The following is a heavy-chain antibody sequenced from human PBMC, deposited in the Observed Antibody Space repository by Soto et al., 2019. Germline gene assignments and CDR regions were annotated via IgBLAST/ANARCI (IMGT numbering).Heavy chain of an antibody. CDR1: GGTFSSYA. D-gene: IGHD3-22*01. J-gene: IGHJ4*02. Sequence: SVKVSCKASGGTFSSYAISWVRQAPGQGLEWMGGIIPIFGTANYAQKFQGRVTITADESTSTAYMELSSLRSEDTAVYYCARYYSSGYKAHFDYWGQGTLVTVS. CDR3: ARYYSSGYKAHFDY. CDR2: IIPIFGTA. V-gene: IGHV1-69*13.